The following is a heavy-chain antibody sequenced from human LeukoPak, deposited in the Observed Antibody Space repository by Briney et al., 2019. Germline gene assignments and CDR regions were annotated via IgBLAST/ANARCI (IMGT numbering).Heavy chain of an antibody. CDR2: ISGSGGST. CDR3: AKDGEPLWFGESPPPFDY. CDR1: GFTFSSYA. Sequence: GGSLRLYCAASGFTFSSYAMSWVRQAPGKGLEWVSAISGSGGSTYYADSVKGRFTISRDNSKNTLYLQMDSLRAEDTAVYYCAKDGEPLWFGESPPPFDYWGQGTLVTVSS. D-gene: IGHD3-10*01. J-gene: IGHJ4*02. V-gene: IGHV3-23*01.